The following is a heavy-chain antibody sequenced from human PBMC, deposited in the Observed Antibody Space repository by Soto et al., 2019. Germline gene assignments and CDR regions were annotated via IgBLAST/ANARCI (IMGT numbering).Heavy chain of an antibody. J-gene: IGHJ6*02. D-gene: IGHD3-3*01. CDR3: VREVRSYDFWSGYPSDNNYGMDV. Sequence: EVQLVESGGGLVKPGGSLRLSCAASGFTLSDYSMNWVRQAPGKGLEWVASISRSVYYIYYADSVTGRFTISRDTSKNSLSLQMNSLRADDTAVYYCVREVRSYDFWSGYPSDNNYGMDVWGQGTAVTVSS. CDR1: GFTLSDYS. CDR2: ISRSVYYI. V-gene: IGHV3-21*01.